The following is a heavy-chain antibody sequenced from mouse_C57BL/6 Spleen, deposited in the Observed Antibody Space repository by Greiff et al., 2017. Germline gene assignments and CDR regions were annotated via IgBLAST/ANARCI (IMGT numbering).Heavy chain of an antibody. Sequence: EVQLVESGPGLVKPSQSLSLTCSVTGYSITSGYYWNWIRQFPGNKLEWMGYISYDGSNNYNPSLKNRISITRDTSKNQFFLKLNSVTTEDTATYYCARENWDDYAMDYWGQGTSVTVSS. CDR3: ARENWDDYAMDY. CDR2: ISYDGSN. V-gene: IGHV3-6*01. CDR1: GYSITSGYY. D-gene: IGHD4-1*01. J-gene: IGHJ4*01.